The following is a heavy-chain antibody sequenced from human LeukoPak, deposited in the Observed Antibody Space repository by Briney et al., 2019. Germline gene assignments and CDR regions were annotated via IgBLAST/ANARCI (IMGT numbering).Heavy chain of an antibody. D-gene: IGHD2-21*01. Sequence: PGGSLRLSCAASGFTFSTYAMSWVRQAPGKGLEWVSAISGSGGSTFYADSVKGRFTISRDNSKNTLYLQMNSLRAEDTAVYYCAKALEVGYYFDYWGQGTLVTVSS. J-gene: IGHJ4*02. CDR1: GFTFSTYA. CDR3: AKALEVGYYFDY. V-gene: IGHV3-23*01. CDR2: ISGSGGST.